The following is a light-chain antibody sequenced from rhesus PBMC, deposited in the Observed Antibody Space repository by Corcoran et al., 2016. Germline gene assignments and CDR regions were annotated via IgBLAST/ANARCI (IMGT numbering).Light chain of an antibody. V-gene: IGKV3-10*01. CDR2: GAS. CDR1: QSVRYY. J-gene: IGKJ2*01. CDR3: YQHSGGYS. Sequence: QIILTQSPATLSLSPGERATLSCRASQSVRYYLACYQQKPGQAPRLLIYGASNRATGIPDRVSGSGSGTDCTLTLSSLEPEDVGVYHCYQHSGGYSFGQGTEVEIK.